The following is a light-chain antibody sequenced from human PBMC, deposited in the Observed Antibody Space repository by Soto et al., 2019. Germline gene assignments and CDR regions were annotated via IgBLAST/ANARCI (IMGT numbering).Light chain of an antibody. V-gene: IGLV2-23*02. CDR3: CSYAGSSTLV. CDR1: SSDVGSYNL. Sequence: SALAQPAPLSGSPGQSITLSCPGTSSDVGSYNLVSWYQQHPGKAPKLMIYEVSKRPSGVSNRFSGSKSGNTASLTISGLQAEDEADYYCCSYAGSSTLVFGTGTKV. J-gene: IGLJ1*01. CDR2: EVS.